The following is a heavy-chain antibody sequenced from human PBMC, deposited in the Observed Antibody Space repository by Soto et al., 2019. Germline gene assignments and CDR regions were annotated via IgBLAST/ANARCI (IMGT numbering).Heavy chain of an antibody. CDR1: GFTFSSYA. Sequence: EVQVLESGGDLVQPGGSLRLSCAASGFTFSSYAMSWVRQAPGKGLEWVSGISGPGGSTYYEDSVKGRFTISRDDCENTLYLQMNSLSAAYTALYYFAKNSGWYITRQNYFCHMVVWGQGTTVTVSS. V-gene: IGHV3-23*01. D-gene: IGHD6-19*01. CDR2: ISGPGGST. CDR3: AKNSGWYITRQNYFCHMVV. J-gene: IGHJ6*02.